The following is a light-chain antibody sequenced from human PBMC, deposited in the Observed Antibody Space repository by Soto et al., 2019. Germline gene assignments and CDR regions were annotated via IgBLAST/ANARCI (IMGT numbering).Light chain of an antibody. CDR3: QSYDSSLSVV. CDR1: RSNIGAGYD. CDR2: GNS. V-gene: IGLV1-40*01. J-gene: IGLJ2*01. Sequence: QSVLTQPPSVSGAPGQRVTLSCTGRRSNIGAGYDVHWYQQLPGTAPKLLIYGNSNRPSGVPDRFSGSKSGTSASLAITGLQAEDEADYYCQSYDSSLSVVFGGGTKLTVL.